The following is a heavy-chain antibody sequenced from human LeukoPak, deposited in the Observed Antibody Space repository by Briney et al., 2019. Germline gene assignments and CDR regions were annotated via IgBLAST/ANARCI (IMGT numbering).Heavy chain of an antibody. CDR1: GYXFTGYY. Sequence: ASVKVSCKASGYXFTGYYMHWVRQAPGQGLEWMGWINPNSGGTNYAQKFQGRVTMTRDTSISTAYMELSRLRSDDTAVYYCARSMVRGVITAPDYWGQGTLVTVSS. D-gene: IGHD3-10*01. CDR3: ARSMVRGVITAPDY. CDR2: INPNSGGT. V-gene: IGHV1-2*02. J-gene: IGHJ4*02.